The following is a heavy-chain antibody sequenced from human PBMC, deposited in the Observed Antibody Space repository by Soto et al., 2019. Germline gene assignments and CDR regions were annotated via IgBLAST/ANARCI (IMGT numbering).Heavy chain of an antibody. CDR2: ISSSGSTI. J-gene: IGHJ6*02. Sequence: PGGSLRLSCAASGFTFSSYEMNWARQAPGKGLEWVSYISSSGSTIYYADSVKGRFNISRDNAKNSLYLQMNSLRAEDTAVYYCARYMATADAAGYSSSWHFGHGMDVWGQGTTVTVSS. V-gene: IGHV3-48*03. D-gene: IGHD6-13*01. CDR3: ARYMATADAAGYSSSWHFGHGMDV. CDR1: GFTFSSYE.